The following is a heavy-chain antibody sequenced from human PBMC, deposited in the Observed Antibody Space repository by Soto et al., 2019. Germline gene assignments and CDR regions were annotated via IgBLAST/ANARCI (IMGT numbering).Heavy chain of an antibody. Sequence: QVQLVQSGGEERKPGASVRLSCEASGYTFTAYALHWLRQAPGQSLEWMAWINPGNGNTKYSLKFLGKVSITKDTSAPTAYLELGSLKSEDTAVYYCARSAINPYGGLIGPFDYWGQGDLVTVSS. CDR1: GYTFTAYA. D-gene: IGHD3-16*02. CDR2: INPGNGNT. V-gene: IGHV1-3*05. CDR3: ARSAINPYGGLIGPFDY. J-gene: IGHJ4*02.